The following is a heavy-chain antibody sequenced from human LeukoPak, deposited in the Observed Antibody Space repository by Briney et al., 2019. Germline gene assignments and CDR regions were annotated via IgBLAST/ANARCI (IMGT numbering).Heavy chain of an antibody. Sequence: SETLSLTCTVSGYSISSGYYWGWIRQPPGKGLEWIGSIYHSGSTYYNPSLKSRVTISVDTSKNQFSLKLSSVTAADTAVYYCARACYDYVWGSYRVNLFDYWGQGTLVTVSS. V-gene: IGHV4-38-2*02. CDR2: IYHSGST. D-gene: IGHD3-16*02. CDR3: ARACYDYVWGSYRVNLFDY. J-gene: IGHJ4*02. CDR1: GYSISSGYY.